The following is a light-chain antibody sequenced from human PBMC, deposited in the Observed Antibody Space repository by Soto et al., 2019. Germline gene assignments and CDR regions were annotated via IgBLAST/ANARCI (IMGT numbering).Light chain of an antibody. CDR1: QGISSY. CDR3: LQLYSYRLT. CDR2: AVS. J-gene: IGKJ4*01. V-gene: IGKV1-9*01. Sequence: DIQLTQSPSFLSASVGDRVTITCRASQGISSYFAWYQQKPGKAPKLLIYAVSTLRSGVPSRFSGSASGTEFTLTISSLQPEDFATYYCLQLYSYRLTFGGGTKVEIK.